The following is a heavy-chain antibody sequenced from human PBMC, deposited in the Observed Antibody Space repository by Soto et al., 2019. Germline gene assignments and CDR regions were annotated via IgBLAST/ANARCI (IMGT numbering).Heavy chain of an antibody. CDR1: GGSISSGDYY. D-gene: IGHD3-3*01. V-gene: IGHV4-30-4*01. CDR3: ARGGTYYDFWSGYYV. CDR2: IYYIGST. Sequence: QVQLQESGPGLVKPSQTLSLTCTVSGGSISSGDYYWGWIRQPPGKGLEWIGYIYYIGSTYYNPSLKSRVTISVDTSKNQFSLKLSSVTAADTAVYYCARGGTYYDFWSGYYVWGQGTLVTVSS. J-gene: IGHJ4*02.